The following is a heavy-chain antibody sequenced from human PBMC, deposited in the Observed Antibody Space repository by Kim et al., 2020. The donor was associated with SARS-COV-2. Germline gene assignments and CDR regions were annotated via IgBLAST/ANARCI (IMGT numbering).Heavy chain of an antibody. Sequence: SETLSLTCTVSGGSISSYYWSWIRQPPGKGLEWIGYIYYSGSTNYNPSLKSRVTISVDTSKNQFSLKLSSVTAADTAVYYCARDLQQQLPYYGMDVWGQGTTVTVSS. CDR3: ARDLQQQLPYYGMDV. CDR2: IYYSGST. J-gene: IGHJ6*02. CDR1: GGSISSYY. V-gene: IGHV4-59*01. D-gene: IGHD6-13*01.